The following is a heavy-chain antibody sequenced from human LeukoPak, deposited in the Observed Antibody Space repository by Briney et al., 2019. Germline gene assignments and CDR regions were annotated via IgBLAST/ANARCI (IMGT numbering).Heavy chain of an antibody. CDR1: GFTFSRFW. Sequence: GGSLRLSCAVSGFTFSRFWMSWVRQAPGKGLEWLANINEDGREKYYADSVKGRFTISRDNSKNTLYLQMNSLRAEDTAVFYCAKGRGPARSSSVDYWGQGTLVTVSS. CDR3: AKGRGPARSSSVDY. D-gene: IGHD6-6*01. J-gene: IGHJ4*02. CDR2: INEDGREK. V-gene: IGHV3-7*02.